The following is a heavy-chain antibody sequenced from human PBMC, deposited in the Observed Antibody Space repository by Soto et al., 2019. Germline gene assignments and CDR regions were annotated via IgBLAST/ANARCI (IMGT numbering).Heavy chain of an antibody. J-gene: IGHJ4*02. D-gene: IGHD3-22*01. CDR1: GYTLTELS. CDR2: FDPEDGET. V-gene: IGHV1-24*01. CDR3: ATDLSYYYDSSGYTSSFDY. Sequence: ASVKVSCNVSGYTLTELSMHWVRQAPGKGLEWMGGFDPEDGETIYAQKFQGRVTMTEDTSTDTAYMELSSLRSEDTAVYYCATDLSYYYDSSGYTSSFDYWGQGTLVTVSS.